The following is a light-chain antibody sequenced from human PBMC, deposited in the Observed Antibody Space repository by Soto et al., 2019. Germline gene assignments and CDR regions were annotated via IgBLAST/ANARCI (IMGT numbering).Light chain of an antibody. V-gene: IGLV7-46*01. J-gene: IGLJ2*01. CDR1: TGAVTSNHH. Sequence: QAVVTQEPSLTVSQGGTVTLTCGSSTGAVTSNHHPYRCQQKAGQAPSTLIYDTSNKHSWTPARFSGSLLVDKAALTLSGAQPEDEAQYYCLLSYHAARVFGGGTQLTVL. CDR2: DTS. CDR3: LLSYHAARV.